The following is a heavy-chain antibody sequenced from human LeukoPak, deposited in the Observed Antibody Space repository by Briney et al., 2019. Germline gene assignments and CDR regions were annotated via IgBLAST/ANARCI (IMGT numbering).Heavy chain of an antibody. Sequence: GGSLRLSCAASGFTSSTYAMSWVRQAPGKGLEWVSVISGSGGGSGGNTNNADSVKGRFSISRDNSKNTLYLQMNSLRAEDTAVYYCAKERRSIQVWATTFDYWGQGILVTVSS. D-gene: IGHD3-16*01. J-gene: IGHJ4*02. CDR3: AKERRSIQVWATTFDY. CDR2: ISGSGGGSGGNT. CDR1: GFTSSTYA. V-gene: IGHV3-23*01.